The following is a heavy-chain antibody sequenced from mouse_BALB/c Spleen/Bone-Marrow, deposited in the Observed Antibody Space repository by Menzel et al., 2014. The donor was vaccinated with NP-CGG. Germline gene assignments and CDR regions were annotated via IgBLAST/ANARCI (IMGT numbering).Heavy chain of an antibody. Sequence: DVMLVESGGGLVQPGGSLKLSCAASGFTFSSYGMSWVRQTPDKRLELVATINSNGGSTYYPDSVKGRFTISRDNAKNTLYLQMSSLKSEDTAMYYCARVWYFDYWGQGTSLIVSS. CDR2: INSNGGST. CDR1: GFTFSSYG. J-gene: IGHJ2*03. CDR3: ARVWYFDY. V-gene: IGHV5-6-3*01.